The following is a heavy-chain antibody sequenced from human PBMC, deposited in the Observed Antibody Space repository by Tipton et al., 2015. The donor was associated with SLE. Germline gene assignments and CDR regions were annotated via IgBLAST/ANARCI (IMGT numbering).Heavy chain of an antibody. J-gene: IGHJ4*02. CDR2: ISSSGSTI. Sequence: SLRLSCVTSGITFSKAWMSWVRQAPGKGLEWVSYISSSGSTIYYADSVRGRFTISRDNAKNSLSLQMNSLRAEDTAVYYCARGDRSTWTFDYWGQGTLVTVSS. D-gene: IGHD6-13*01. CDR1: GITFSKAW. V-gene: IGHV3-11*04. CDR3: ARGDRSTWTFDY.